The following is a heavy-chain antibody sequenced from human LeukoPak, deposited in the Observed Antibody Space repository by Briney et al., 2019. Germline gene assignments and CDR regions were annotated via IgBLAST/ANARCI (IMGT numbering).Heavy chain of an antibody. CDR2: SSGYNGNT. CDR1: GYTFTSYG. J-gene: IGHJ4*02. Sequence: ASGKVSCKASGYTFTSYGISWVRQAPGQGLEGMGLSSGYNGNTNYAQKRQGRVTMTTDTSTSTAYMELRSLRSDDTAVHYCARDEASSGWYLGIDYWGQGPLVTVSS. CDR3: ARDEASSGWYLGIDY. D-gene: IGHD6-19*01. V-gene: IGHV1-18*01.